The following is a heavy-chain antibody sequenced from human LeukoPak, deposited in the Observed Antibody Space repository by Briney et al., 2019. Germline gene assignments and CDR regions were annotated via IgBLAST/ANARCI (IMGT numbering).Heavy chain of an antibody. CDR1: GGSFSGYY. CDR2: INHSGST. CDR3: ARGARMSYYYYGMDV. D-gene: IGHD6-6*01. J-gene: IGHJ6*02. Sequence: PSETLSLTCAVYGGSFSGYYWSWIRQPPGKGLEWIGEINHSGSTNYNPSLKSRVTISVDTSKNQFSLKLSSVTAADTAVYYCARGARMSYYYYGMDVWGQGTTVTVSS. V-gene: IGHV4-34*01.